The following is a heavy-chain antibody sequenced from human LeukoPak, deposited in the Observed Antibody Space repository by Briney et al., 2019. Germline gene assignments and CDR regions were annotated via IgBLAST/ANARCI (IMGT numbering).Heavy chain of an antibody. CDR2: ISAYNGNT. D-gene: IGHD2/OR15-2a*01. J-gene: IGHJ2*01. CDR3: ARDFLGYWYFDL. Sequence: GASVKVSCKASGYTFTGYYMHWVRQAPGQGLEWMGWISAYNGNTNYAQKLQGRVTMTTDTSTSTAYMELRSLRSDDTAVYYCARDFLGYWYFDLWGRGTLVTVSS. CDR1: GYTFTGYY. V-gene: IGHV1-18*04.